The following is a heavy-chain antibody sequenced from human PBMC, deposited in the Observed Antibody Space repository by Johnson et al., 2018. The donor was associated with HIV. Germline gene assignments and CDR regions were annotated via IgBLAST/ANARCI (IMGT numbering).Heavy chain of an antibody. J-gene: IGHJ3*02. V-gene: IGHV3-66*02. D-gene: IGHD6-19*01. Sequence: VQLVESGGGLVKPGGSLRVSCAASGFTVSSNYMSWVRQAPGKGLEWVSVIYSGGSTYYADSVKGRFTISRDNSKNTLYLQMNSLRAEDTAVYYCARGGYRSGWFHDAFDIWGQGTMVTVSS. CDR2: IYSGGST. CDR3: ARGGYRSGWFHDAFDI. CDR1: GFTVSSNY.